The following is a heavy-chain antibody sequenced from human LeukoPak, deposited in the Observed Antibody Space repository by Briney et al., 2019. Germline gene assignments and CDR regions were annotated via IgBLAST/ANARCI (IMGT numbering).Heavy chain of an antibody. D-gene: IGHD3-10*02. J-gene: IGHJ4*02. CDR2: ISYDGCNK. V-gene: IGHV3-30-3*01. Sequence: GGSLRLSRLACGCTLSRHARHWVGQAPATRREGMAVISYDGCNKYYANYVKGRFTISRDNSKNTLYLQMNSLRAEDTAVYYCARACSGSYYAYFDYWGQGTLVTVSS. CDR1: GCTLSRHA. CDR3: ARACSGSYYAYFDY.